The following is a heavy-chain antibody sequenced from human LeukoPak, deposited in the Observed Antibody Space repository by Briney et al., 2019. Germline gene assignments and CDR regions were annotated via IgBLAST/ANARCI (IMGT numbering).Heavy chain of an antibody. D-gene: IGHD3-10*01. V-gene: IGHV3-7*01. CDR1: GFTFSSYS. CDR2: IKQDGSEK. J-gene: IGHJ6*03. Sequence: GGSLRLSCAASGFTFSSYSMSWVRQAPGKGLEWVANIKQDGSEKNYVGSVKGRFTIARDNAKNSLYLQMNSLRAEDTAVYYCARSSITMVRGVLKSTTSWYHYYNMDVWGKGTTVTVSS. CDR3: ARSSITMVRGVLKSTTSWYHYYNMDV.